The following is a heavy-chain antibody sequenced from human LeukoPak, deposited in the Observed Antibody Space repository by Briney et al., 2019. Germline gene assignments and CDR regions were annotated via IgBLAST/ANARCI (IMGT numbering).Heavy chain of an antibody. CDR1: GFTFSSYD. V-gene: IGHV3-23*01. Sequence: GGSLRLSCAASGFTFSSYDMTWVRQAPGRGLEWVSSIRPSGDNTYYGDSVKGRFTVSRDNSKNTLYLQMNSLRAEDTAVYYCAKGMTAAAGGIDYWGQGTLVTVSS. CDR3: AKGMTAAAGGIDY. J-gene: IGHJ4*02. CDR2: IRPSGDNT. D-gene: IGHD6-13*01.